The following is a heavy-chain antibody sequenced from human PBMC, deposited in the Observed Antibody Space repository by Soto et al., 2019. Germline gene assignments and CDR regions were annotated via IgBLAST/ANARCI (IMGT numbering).Heavy chain of an antibody. D-gene: IGHD4-17*01. Sequence: QLQLQESGPGLVKPSETLSLTCTVSSGSISSSSYYWGWIRQPPGKRLEWIGSIYYSGSTYYNPSLKIRVTISVDTSKNQFSLQLSAVTAADTAVCYCASLSTVTTRHAFDIWGQGTMVTVSS. V-gene: IGHV4-39*01. J-gene: IGHJ3*02. CDR3: ASLSTVTTRHAFDI. CDR2: IYYSGST. CDR1: SGSISSSSYY.